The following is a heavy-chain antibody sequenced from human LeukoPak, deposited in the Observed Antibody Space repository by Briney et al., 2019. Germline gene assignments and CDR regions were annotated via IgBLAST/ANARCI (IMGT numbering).Heavy chain of an antibody. J-gene: IGHJ4*02. CDR1: GFTFTDYA. CDR2: ISSDGNTK. V-gene: IGHV3-30*04. CDR3: VRDLTYGARFDY. Sequence: GGSLRLSCVGSGFTFTDYAIHWLRQAPGEGMESVAFISSDGNTKFYADSLKGRITISRDNFRNTVFLEMTTLRPEDTALYYCVRDLTYGARFDYWGQGTLVTVSS. D-gene: IGHD3-9*01.